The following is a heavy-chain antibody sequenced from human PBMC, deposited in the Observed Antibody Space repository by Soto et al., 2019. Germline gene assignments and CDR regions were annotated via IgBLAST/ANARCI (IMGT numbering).Heavy chain of an antibody. CDR1: GFTVSSNY. J-gene: IGHJ4*02. D-gene: IGHD1-1*01. CDR3: ARFLWTGRTRDDY. CDR2: IYSSGNT. Sequence: EVQLVESGGGLVQPGGSLRLSCAASGFTVSSNYMSWVRQAPGKGLEWVSVIYSSGNTYHADSVKGRFSISRDNSKNTLYLQMNSLRAEDTAVYYCARFLWTGRTRDDYWGQGTLVTVSS. V-gene: IGHV3-66*01.